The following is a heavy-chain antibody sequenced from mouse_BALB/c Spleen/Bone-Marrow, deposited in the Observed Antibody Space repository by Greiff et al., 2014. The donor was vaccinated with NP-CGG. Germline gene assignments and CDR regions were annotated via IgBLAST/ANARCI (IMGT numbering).Heavy chain of an antibody. CDR1: GYTFTSYW. D-gene: IGHD2-4*01. CDR2: IYLSYDYT. CDR3: TRYDYDWFAY. V-gene: IGHV1-69*02. J-gene: IGHJ3*01. Sequence: VQLQQSGAELVRPGASVKLSCKASGYTFTSYWINWVKRRPGQGLEWIGNIYLSYDYTNYNQKFKGKATLTVDKSSSTAYMQLSSPTSEGSAVYFRTRYDYDWFAYWGQGTLVPVSA.